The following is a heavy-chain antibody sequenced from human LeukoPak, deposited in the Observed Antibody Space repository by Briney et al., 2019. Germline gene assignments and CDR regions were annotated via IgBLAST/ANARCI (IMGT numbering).Heavy chain of an antibody. CDR1: EFTFSSYS. V-gene: IGHV3-48*04. Sequence: GGSLRLSCAASEFTFSSYSMNWVRQAPGKGLEWVSYITNSGNSKSYADSVKGRFTISRDNAKNSLYLQMNSLRAEDTAVYYCARDKSRRIDSGMDVWGQGTTVTVSS. J-gene: IGHJ6*02. CDR3: ARDKSRRIDSGMDV. CDR2: ITNSGNSK. D-gene: IGHD3-16*02.